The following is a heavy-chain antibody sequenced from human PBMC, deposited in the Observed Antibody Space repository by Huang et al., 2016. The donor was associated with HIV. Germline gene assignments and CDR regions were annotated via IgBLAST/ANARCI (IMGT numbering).Heavy chain of an antibody. V-gene: IGHV4-59*11. J-gene: IGHJ4*02. CDR2: IDYSGST. D-gene: IGHD3-3*01. CDR3: ARDHHDFWRGYRRMYFFDH. Sequence: QVQLQESGPGLVKPSETLSLTCTVSGGSISTHYWSWLRQPPGKGLEWNGSIDYSGSTNYSPSLKSRVTILLDTSKNQFSLRVNSVTAADTAMYYCARDHHDFWRGYRRMYFFDHWGQGTLVTVSS. CDR1: GGSISTHY.